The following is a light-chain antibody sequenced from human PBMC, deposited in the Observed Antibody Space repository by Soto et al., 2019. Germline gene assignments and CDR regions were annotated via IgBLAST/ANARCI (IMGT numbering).Light chain of an antibody. J-gene: IGKJ5*01. CDR3: QQYDNSTMT. CDR2: GAS. CDR1: QSISSSF. V-gene: IGKV3-20*01. Sequence: EIGLSHSPGIVSLSQGERASLSCGASQSISSSFLAWYQQKPGQAPRLLIYGASSRATGIPDRFSGTGSETDFTLTISRLEHEDFAVYYCQQYDNSTMTFGQGTRME.